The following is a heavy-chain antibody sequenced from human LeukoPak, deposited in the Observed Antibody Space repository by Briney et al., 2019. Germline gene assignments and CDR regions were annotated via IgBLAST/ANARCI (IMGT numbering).Heavy chain of an antibody. V-gene: IGHV6-1*01. CDR2: TYYRSKWLN. CDR1: GDSVSSNSAG. CDR3: ARAGGEGFDH. J-gene: IGHJ4*02. D-gene: IGHD3-16*01. Sequence: SQTLSLTCAISGDSVSSNSAGWNWIRQSPSRGLVWLGRTYYRSKWLNDYAVSLKSRITVNPDTSKNQLSLQLNSVTPEDTAVYYCARAGGEGFDHWGQGTLVTVSS.